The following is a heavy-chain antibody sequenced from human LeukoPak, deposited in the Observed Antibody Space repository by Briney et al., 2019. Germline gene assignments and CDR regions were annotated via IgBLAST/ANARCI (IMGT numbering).Heavy chain of an antibody. D-gene: IGHD2/OR15-2a*01. V-gene: IGHV5-51*01. CDR1: GYTFPTYW. J-gene: IGHJ3*02. CDR3: ARHRSYSMTDAFDI. CDR2: IYPGDSDT. Sequence: KLGESLKISCKGSGYTFPTYWIGWVRQMPEKGLEWMGIIYPGDSDTRYSPSFQGQVTISADKSISTAYLQWSSLEASDTAMYYCARHRSYSMTDAFDIWGQGTVVTVSS.